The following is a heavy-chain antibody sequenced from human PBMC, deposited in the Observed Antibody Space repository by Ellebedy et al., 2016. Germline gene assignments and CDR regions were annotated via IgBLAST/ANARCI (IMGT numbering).Heavy chain of an antibody. Sequence: GESLKISXAASGFTFSSYTMNWIRQAPGKGLEWVSSIISSGDYIYYADSVKGRFTISRDNAKNSLYLQMNSLRAEDTAVYYCRQGHYANYWGQGTLVTVSS. CDR2: IISSGDYI. D-gene: IGHD4-17*01. J-gene: IGHJ4*02. CDR3: RQGHYANY. CDR1: GFTFSSYT. V-gene: IGHV3-21*04.